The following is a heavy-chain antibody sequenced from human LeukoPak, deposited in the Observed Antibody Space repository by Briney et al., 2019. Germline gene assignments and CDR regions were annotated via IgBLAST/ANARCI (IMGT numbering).Heavy chain of an antibody. Sequence: PGGSLRLSCAASGFTFSSYSMHWVRQAPGKGLEWVSYISSSSSTIYYADSVKGRFTISRGNSKNSLYLQMNSLRDEDTAVYYCARGRVDTAFAFDIWGQGTMVTVSS. D-gene: IGHD5-18*01. CDR1: GFTFSSYS. CDR2: ISSSSSTI. CDR3: ARGRVDTAFAFDI. V-gene: IGHV3-48*02. J-gene: IGHJ3*02.